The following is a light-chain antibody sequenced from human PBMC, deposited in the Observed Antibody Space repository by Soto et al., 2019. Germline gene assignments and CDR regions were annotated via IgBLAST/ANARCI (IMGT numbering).Light chain of an antibody. CDR1: QSVGSY. Sequence: EIVLTQSPATLSSSPGERATLSCRASQSVGSYFAWYQQKPGQAPRLLIYDAFSRATGIPARFSGSGSGTDFTLTISSLEPEDFAVYFCQQRSSWPLTFGGGTKVEIK. CDR2: DAF. V-gene: IGKV3-11*01. J-gene: IGKJ4*01. CDR3: QQRSSWPLT.